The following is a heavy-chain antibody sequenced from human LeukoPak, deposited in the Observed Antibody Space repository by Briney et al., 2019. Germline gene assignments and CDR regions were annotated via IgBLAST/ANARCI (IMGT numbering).Heavy chain of an antibody. CDR2: ISSSSSYI. CDR1: RFTFSTYS. D-gene: IGHD2-2*01. J-gene: IGHJ6*04. Sequence: GGSLRLSCAASRFTFSTYSMNWVRQAPGKGLEWVSSISSSSSYIYYADSVKGRFTISRDNAKNSLYLQMNSLRAEDTAVYYCARDDGIVVVPAAISPLDVWGKGTTVTISS. CDR3: ARDDGIVVVPAAISPLDV. V-gene: IGHV3-21*01.